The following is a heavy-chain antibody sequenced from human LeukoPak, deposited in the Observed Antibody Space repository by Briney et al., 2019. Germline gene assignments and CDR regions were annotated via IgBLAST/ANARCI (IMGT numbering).Heavy chain of an antibody. V-gene: IGHV3-21*04. CDR1: GFTFSSYS. Sequence: GGSLRLSCAASGFTFSSYSMNWVRQAPGKGLEWVSSISSSSSYIYYADSVKGRFTISRDNSKNTLYLQMNSLRAEDTAVYYCAKDSFYCSSTSCYDYYYYMDVWGKGTTVTVSS. CDR2: ISSSSSYI. D-gene: IGHD2-2*01. CDR3: AKDSFYCSSTSCYDYYYYMDV. J-gene: IGHJ6*03.